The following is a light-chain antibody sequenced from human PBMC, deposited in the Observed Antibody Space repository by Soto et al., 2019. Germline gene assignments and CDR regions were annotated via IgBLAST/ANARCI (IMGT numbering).Light chain of an antibody. CDR1: SSNIGSNY. J-gene: IGLJ1*01. Sequence: QSVLTQPPSASGTPGQRVTISCSGSSSNIGSNYVYWYQQLPGSAPKLLIYSNSNRPSGVPDRFSGSKSGTSASLAITGLQAEDEADYYCQSYDSSLSGYVFGTGTKLTVL. V-gene: IGLV1-40*01. CDR2: SNS. CDR3: QSYDSSLSGYV.